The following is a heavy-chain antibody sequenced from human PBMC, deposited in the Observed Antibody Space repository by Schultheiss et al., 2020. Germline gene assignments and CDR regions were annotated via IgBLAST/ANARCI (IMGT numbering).Heavy chain of an antibody. J-gene: IGHJ4*02. CDR1: GFTFSSYA. V-gene: IGHV3-30-3*01. CDR2: ISYDGSRT. CDR3: ARERGGSDY. Sequence: GGSLRLSCAASGFTFSSYAMHWVRQAPGKGLEWVAVISYDGSRTYYADSVKGRFTISRDNSKNTLFLQMNSLRAEDTAVYYCARERGGSDYWGQGTRVTVSS. D-gene: IGHD3-16*01.